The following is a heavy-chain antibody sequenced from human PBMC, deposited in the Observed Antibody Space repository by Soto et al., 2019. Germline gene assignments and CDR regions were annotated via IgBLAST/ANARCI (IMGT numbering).Heavy chain of an antibody. CDR1: GGSISSGDYY. CDR2: IYYSGST. J-gene: IGHJ4*02. CDR3: ARGYDYGDQGYYFDY. D-gene: IGHD4-17*01. V-gene: IGHV4-30-4*01. Sequence: QVQLQESGPGLVKPSQTLSLTCTVSGGSISSGDYYWSWIRQPPGKGLEWIGYIYYSGSTYYNPSLKSRVTISVDTSKNQCSLKLSSVTAADTAVYYCARGYDYGDQGYYFDYWGQGTLVTVSS.